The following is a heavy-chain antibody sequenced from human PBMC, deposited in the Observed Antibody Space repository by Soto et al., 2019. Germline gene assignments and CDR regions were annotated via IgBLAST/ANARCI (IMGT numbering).Heavy chain of an antibody. V-gene: IGHV3-33*01. J-gene: IGHJ6*02. CDR1: GFTFSSYG. CDR3: ARDLRFLEWLSRPTDYGMDV. CDR2: IWYDGSNK. Sequence: PGGSLRLSCAASGFTFSSYGMHWVRQAPGKGLEWVAVIWYDGSNKYYADSVKGRFTISRDNSKNTLYLQMNSLRAEDTAVYYCARDLRFLEWLSRPTDYGMDVWGQGTTVTVPS. D-gene: IGHD3-3*01.